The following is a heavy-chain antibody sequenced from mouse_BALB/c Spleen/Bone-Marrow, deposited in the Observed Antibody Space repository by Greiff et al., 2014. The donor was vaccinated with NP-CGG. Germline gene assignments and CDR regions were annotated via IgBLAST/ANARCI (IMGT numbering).Heavy chain of an antibody. CDR1: GYTFTDYA. CDR3: AREGYASTDWFAY. D-gene: IGHD1-1*01. V-gene: IGHV1-67*01. CDR2: INTYSGNT. J-gene: IGHJ3*01. Sequence: QVQLQQSGPELVRPGVSVKISCKGSGYTFTDYAMHWVKQSHAKSLEWIGVINTYSGNTNYNQNFKGKATMTVDKSSSTAFMELARLTYEDSAIYYCAREGYASTDWFAYWGQGTLVTVSA.